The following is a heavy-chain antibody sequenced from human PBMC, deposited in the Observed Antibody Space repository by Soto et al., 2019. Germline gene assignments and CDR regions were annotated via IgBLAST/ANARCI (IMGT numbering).Heavy chain of an antibody. V-gene: IGHV1-3*01. D-gene: IGHD3-3*01. CDR3: AREGDRFSIFGVGNYWFDP. J-gene: IGHJ5*02. CDR2: INAGKGNT. Sequence: QVQLVQSGAEVKKPGASVKVSCKASGYSFTSYALHWVRLAPGQRLEWMGWINAGKGNTKYSQNLEGRVTITRDTSARTAYMELSGLRSEETAVYYCAREGDRFSIFGVGNYWFDPWGQGTLVPVSS. CDR1: GYSFTSYA.